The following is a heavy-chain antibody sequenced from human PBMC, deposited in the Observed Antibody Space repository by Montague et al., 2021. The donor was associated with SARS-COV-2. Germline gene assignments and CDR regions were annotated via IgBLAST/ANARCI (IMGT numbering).Heavy chain of an antibody. D-gene: IGHD6-19*01. V-gene: IGHV3-23*01. Sequence: SLRLSCAASGFSVTNNYMSWVRQAPGKGLEWVSGVTGSGDNTFYADSVKGRFSISRDNSKNTLFLQMSSLRAEDTAVYYCAKNRIAVAGPGAVHYWGQGTLVTVSS. CDR1: GFSVTNNY. CDR2: VTGSGDNT. CDR3: AKNRIAVAGPGAVHY. J-gene: IGHJ4*02.